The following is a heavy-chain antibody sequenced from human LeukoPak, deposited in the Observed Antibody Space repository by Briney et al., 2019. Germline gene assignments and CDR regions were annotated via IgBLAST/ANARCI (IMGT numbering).Heavy chain of an antibody. CDR3: ARSRRYCSSTSCYRYYYGMDV. J-gene: IGHJ6*02. D-gene: IGHD2-2*01. V-gene: IGHV1-46*01. Sequence: GASVTVSCKASGYTFTSYYMHWVRQAPGQGLEGMGIINPSGGSTIYAQKFQGRVTMTRDTSTTTVYMELSSLRSEDTAVYYCARSRRYCSSTSCYRYYYGMDVWGQGTTVTVSS. CDR1: GYTFTSYY. CDR2: INPSGGST.